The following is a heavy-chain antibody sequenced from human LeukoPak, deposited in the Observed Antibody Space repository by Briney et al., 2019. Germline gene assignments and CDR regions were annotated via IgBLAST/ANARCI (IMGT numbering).Heavy chain of an antibody. Sequence: AGGSLRLSCAASGFTFDDYAMHWVRQAPGKGLEWVSAISGSGGSTYYADSVKGRFTISRDNSKNTLYLQMNSLRAEDTAVYYCAKDGAVVVVAATKPKNWFNPWGQGTLVTVPS. V-gene: IGHV3-23*01. CDR1: GFTFDDYA. J-gene: IGHJ5*02. CDR3: AKDGAVVVVAATKPKNWFNP. CDR2: ISGSGGST. D-gene: IGHD2-15*01.